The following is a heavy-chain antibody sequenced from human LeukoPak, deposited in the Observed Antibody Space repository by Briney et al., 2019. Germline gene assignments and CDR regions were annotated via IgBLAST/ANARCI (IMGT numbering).Heavy chain of an antibody. CDR3: AGGITMVRGVSSKVYGMDV. D-gene: IGHD3-10*01. V-gene: IGHV4-34*01. CDR2: INHSGST. J-gene: IGHJ6*02. Sequence: SQTLSLTCAVYGGSFSGYYWSWIRQPPGKGLEWVGEINHSGSTNYNPSLKSRVTISVDTSKNQFSLKLSSVTAADTAVYYCAGGITMVRGVSSKVYGMDVWGQGTTVTVSS. CDR1: GGSFSGYY.